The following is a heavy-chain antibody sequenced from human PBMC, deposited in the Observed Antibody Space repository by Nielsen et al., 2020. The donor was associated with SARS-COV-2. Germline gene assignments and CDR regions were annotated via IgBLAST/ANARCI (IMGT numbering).Heavy chain of an antibody. D-gene: IGHD1-14*01. Sequence: GESLKISCAASGFTFSSYGMHWVRQAPGKGLEWVAVISYDGSNKYYADSVKGRFTISRDEPRNTVYLQANSLRLEDTAIYYCARNHYGTFETSGFYEYWGQGTLVSVSS. CDR1: GFTFSSYG. V-gene: IGHV3-30*03. CDR3: ARNHYGTFETSGFYEY. J-gene: IGHJ4*02. CDR2: ISYDGSNK.